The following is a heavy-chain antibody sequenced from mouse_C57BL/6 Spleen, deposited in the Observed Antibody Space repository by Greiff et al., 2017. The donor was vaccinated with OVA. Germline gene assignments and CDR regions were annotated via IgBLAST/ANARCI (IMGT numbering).Heavy chain of an antibody. V-gene: IGHV1-22*01. D-gene: IGHD1-2*01. J-gene: IGHJ2*01. CDR3: ARALIASEVYFDD. Sequence: VQLQQSGPELVKPGASVKMSCKASGYTFTDYNMHWVKQSHGKSLEWIGYINPNNGGTSYNQKFKGKATLTVNKSSSTAYMELRSLTSEDSAVYYSARALIASEVYFDDWGQGTTVTVSS. CDR1: GYTFTDYN. CDR2: INPNNGGT.